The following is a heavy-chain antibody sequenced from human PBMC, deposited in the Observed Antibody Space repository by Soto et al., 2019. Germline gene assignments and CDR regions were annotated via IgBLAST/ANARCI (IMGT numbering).Heavy chain of an antibody. J-gene: IGHJ6*03. CDR2: ISGNGGST. CDR1: GFTFSSYA. V-gene: IGHV3-64*04. D-gene: IGHD5-18*01. Sequence: GGSLRLSCAASGFTFSSYAMHWVRQAPGKGLEYVSAISGNGGSTYYAKSVKGRFTISRDNSKNTLYLQMNSLRAEDTAVYYCAKGGYSYGYDYYYYMDVWGKGTTVTVSS. CDR3: AKGGYSYGYDYYYYMDV.